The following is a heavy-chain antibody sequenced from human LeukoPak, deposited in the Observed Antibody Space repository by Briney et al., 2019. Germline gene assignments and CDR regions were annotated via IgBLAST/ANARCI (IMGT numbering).Heavy chain of an antibody. D-gene: IGHD7-27*01. CDR1: GGSFSGYY. CDR2: INHSGST. V-gene: IGHV4-34*01. Sequence: PSETLSLTCAVYGGSFSGYYWSWIRQPPGKGLEWIGEINHSGSTNYNPSLKSRVTISVDTSKNQFSLKLSSVTAADTAVYYCARALRSGYYYYYYYMDVWGKGTTVTVSS. J-gene: IGHJ6*03. CDR3: ARALRSGYYYYYYYMDV.